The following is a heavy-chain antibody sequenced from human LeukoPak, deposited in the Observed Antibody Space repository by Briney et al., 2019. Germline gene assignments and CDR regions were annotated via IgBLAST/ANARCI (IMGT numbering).Heavy chain of an antibody. V-gene: IGHV1-18*01. CDR3: ARVPYCSSISCLQYYYYYYMDV. Sequence: ASVKVSCHASSSTFNIYGISWVRQGPGQGPEWMGLVNPYNGNTNYAKTVQGRVTKTTDTSTSTAYMELRSLRSDDTAVYYCARVPYCSSISCLQYYYYYYMDVSGKGTTVTVSS. CDR2: VNPYNGNT. CDR1: SSTFNIYG. J-gene: IGHJ6*03. D-gene: IGHD2-2*01.